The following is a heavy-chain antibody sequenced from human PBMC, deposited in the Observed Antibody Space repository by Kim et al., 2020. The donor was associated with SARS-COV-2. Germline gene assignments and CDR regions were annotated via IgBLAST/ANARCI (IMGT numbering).Heavy chain of an antibody. CDR1: GYSFTSYW. CDR2: IYPGDSKT. CDR3: TRAIDTMVRGIIITPDAFDI. Sequence: GESLKISCKGSGYSFTSYWIAWVRQMPGKGLEWMGIIYPGDSKTRYSPSFQGQVTISADKSISTAYLQWSSLKASDTAMYFCTRAIDTMVRGIIITPDAFDIWGQGTMVTVSS. J-gene: IGHJ3*02. V-gene: IGHV5-51*01. D-gene: IGHD3-10*01.